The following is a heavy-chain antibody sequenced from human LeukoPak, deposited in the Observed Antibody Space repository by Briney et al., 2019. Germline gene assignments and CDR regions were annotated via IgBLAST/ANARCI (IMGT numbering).Heavy chain of an antibody. CDR1: GGSISSSSYY. CDR3: ARQRAIAAGGDY. J-gene: IGHJ4*02. V-gene: IGHV4-39*01. CDR2: IYYSGST. D-gene: IGHD6-6*01. Sequence: SETLSLTCTVSGGSISSSSYYWGWIRQPPGKGLEWIGSIYYSGSTYYNPSLKSRVTISVDTSKSQFSLKLSFVTAADTAVYYCARQRAIAAGGDYRGQGTLVTVSS.